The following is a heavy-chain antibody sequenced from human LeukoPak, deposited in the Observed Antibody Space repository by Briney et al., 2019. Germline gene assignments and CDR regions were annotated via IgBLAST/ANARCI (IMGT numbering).Heavy chain of an antibody. Sequence: GGSLRLSCAASGFTFSSYSMNWVRQAPGKGLEWVSSISSSSSYIYYADSVKGRFTISRDNAKNSLYLQMNSLRAEDTAVYYCARPGATYYNAFDIWGQGTMVTVPS. CDR3: ARPGATYYNAFDI. CDR1: GFTFSSYS. V-gene: IGHV3-21*01. D-gene: IGHD1-26*01. J-gene: IGHJ3*02. CDR2: ISSSSSYI.